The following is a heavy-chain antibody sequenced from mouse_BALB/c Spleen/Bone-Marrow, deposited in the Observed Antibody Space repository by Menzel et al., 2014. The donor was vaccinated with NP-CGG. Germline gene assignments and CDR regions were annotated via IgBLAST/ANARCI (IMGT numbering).Heavy chain of an antibody. CDR1: GLSLTDYG. J-gene: IGHJ4*01. V-gene: IGHV2-2*02. CDR3: ARKNYCYVKGAMDY. CDR2: IWSGGNT. Sequence: QVQLKDSGPGLVQPSQCLNISCTVSGLSLTDYGVHWVRQSPGKGLEWLGVIWSGGNTDYNAAFISRLSISKDNSKSQVFCKINSLQANDTAIYYCARKNYCYVKGAMDYWGQGASVTVSS. D-gene: IGHD1-1*01.